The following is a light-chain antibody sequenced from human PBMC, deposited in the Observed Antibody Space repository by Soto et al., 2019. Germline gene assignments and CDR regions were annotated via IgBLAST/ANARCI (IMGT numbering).Light chain of an antibody. J-gene: IGKJ3*01. CDR3: QHRNNWLGT. V-gene: IGKV3-11*01. CDR2: DAS. Sequence: EIVLTQSPATLSLSPGERATLSCRASQSVGSFLAWYQQKSGQAPRLLIYDASNRAPGIPARFSGSGSGTDFTLTISSLEPEDFAVYYCQHRNNWLGTFVPGTKVDIK. CDR1: QSVGSF.